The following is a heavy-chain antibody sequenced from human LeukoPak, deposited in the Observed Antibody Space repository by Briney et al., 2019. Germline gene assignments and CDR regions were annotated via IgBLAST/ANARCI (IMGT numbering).Heavy chain of an antibody. CDR2: ISSNGGRT. V-gene: IGHV3-64*01. Sequence: PGGSLRLSCAASGFTFSTYAMHCVRQAPGKGLEYVSGISSNGGRTYHANSVKGRFTISRDNSKNTLYLQMGSLRAEDMAVYYCARDSTILTGYMYFDHWGQGTLVTVSS. CDR3: ARDSTILTGYMYFDH. D-gene: IGHD3-9*01. CDR1: GFTFSTYA. J-gene: IGHJ4*02.